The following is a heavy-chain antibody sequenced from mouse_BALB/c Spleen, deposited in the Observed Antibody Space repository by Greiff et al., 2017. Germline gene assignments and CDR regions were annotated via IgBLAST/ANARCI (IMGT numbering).Heavy chain of an antibody. CDR3: ARQRITTDYYAMDY. CDR2: ISSGSSTI. CDR1: GFTFSSFG. Sequence: EVQGVESGGGLVQPGGSRKLSCAASGFTFSSFGMHWVRQAPEKGLEWVAYISSGSSTIYYADTVKGRFTISRDNPKNTLFLQMTSLRSEDTAMYYCARQRITTDYYAMDYWGQGTSVTVSS. J-gene: IGHJ4*01. V-gene: IGHV5-17*02. D-gene: IGHD1-1*01.